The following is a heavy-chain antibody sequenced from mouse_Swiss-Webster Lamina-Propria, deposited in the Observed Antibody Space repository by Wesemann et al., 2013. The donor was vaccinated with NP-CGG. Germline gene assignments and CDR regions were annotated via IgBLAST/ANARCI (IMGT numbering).Heavy chain of an antibody. CDR3: TGRFAY. J-gene: IGHJ3*01. Sequence: EVKLEESGGGLVQPGGSMKLSCVASGFTFSSYWMSWVRQSPEKGLEWVAEIRLKSDNYATHYAESMKGKFTISRDDSKSRLYLQMNSLRAEDTGIYYCTGRFAYWGQGTLVTVSA. D-gene: IGHD3-3*01. CDR2: IRLKSDNYAT. V-gene: IGHV6-6*02. CDR1: GFTFSSYW.